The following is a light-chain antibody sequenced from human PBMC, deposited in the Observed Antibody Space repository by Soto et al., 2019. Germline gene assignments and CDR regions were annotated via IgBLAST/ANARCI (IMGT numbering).Light chain of an antibody. V-gene: IGKV3-15*01. CDR2: AAS. CDR3: QHYNNWPST. J-gene: IGKJ1*01. Sequence: IVVTQSPATLSVAAGEIAARSCRASQSVITNLAWSQPKSGQAPRLLIYAASTRATDIPPRSSGSGSRTESTLTISNPQSEDFVLYSCQHYNNWPSTSGPGTKVDIK. CDR1: QSVITN.